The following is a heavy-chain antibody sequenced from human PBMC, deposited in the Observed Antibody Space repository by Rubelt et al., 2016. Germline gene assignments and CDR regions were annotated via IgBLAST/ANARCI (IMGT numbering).Heavy chain of an antibody. J-gene: IGHJ4*02. CDR1: GGSISSSNYY. Sequence: QLQLQESGPGLVKPSETLSLTCTVSGGSISSSNYYWGWIRQPPGKGLEWIGSIYYSGTTYYNPSLKSRVTMSLDTSKNQFSRKLRSVTAADTAVDYCAEYGRLTGSYYFDYWGQGALVTVSS. V-gene: IGHV4-39*07. D-gene: IGHD3-9*01. CDR3: AEYGRLTGSYYFDY. CDR2: IYYSGTT.